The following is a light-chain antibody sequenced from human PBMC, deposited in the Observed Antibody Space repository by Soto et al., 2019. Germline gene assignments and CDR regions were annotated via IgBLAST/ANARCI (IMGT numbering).Light chain of an antibody. CDR3: QQYNHWPRT. Sequence: EIVMTQSPATLSVSPGERATLSCRASQSVSSNLAWYQQKPGQAPRLLIYGASTRATAIPSRFSGSGSGTEFTLTISSLQSEDFAVYHCQQYNHWPRTFGRGTKVDIK. J-gene: IGKJ1*01. V-gene: IGKV3-15*01. CDR1: QSVSSN. CDR2: GAS.